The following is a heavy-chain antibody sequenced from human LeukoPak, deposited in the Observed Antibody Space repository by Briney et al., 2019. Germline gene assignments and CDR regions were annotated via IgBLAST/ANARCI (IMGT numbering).Heavy chain of an antibody. CDR3: ARADGTGATRAAFDI. J-gene: IGHJ3*02. CDR2: IYTSGST. Sequence: PSETLSLTCTVSGGSISSYYWSWIRQLAGKGLEWSGRIYTSGSTNYNPSLKSRVTISVDTSKNQFSLKLTSVTAADTAVYYCARADGTGATRAAFDIWGQGTMVTVSS. D-gene: IGHD1-26*01. V-gene: IGHV4-4*07. CDR1: GGSISSYY.